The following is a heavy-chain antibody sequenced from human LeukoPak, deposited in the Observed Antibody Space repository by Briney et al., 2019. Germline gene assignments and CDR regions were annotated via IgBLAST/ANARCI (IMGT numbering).Heavy chain of an antibody. V-gene: IGHV4-39*01. CDR1: GGSISSSSYY. CDR2: IYYSGGT. Sequence: SETLSLTCTVSGGSISSSSYYWGWIRQPPGKGLEWIGSIYYSGGTYYNPFLKSRVTISVDTSKNQFSLKLSSVTAADTAVYYYARRLSTYSSSPYFDYWGQGTLVTVSS. D-gene: IGHD6-6*01. J-gene: IGHJ4*02. CDR3: ARRLSTYSSSPYFDY.